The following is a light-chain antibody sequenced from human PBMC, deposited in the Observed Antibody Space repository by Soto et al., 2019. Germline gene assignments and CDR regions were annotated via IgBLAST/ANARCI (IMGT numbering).Light chain of an antibody. CDR3: QQRYNWPPLT. CDR1: RSVGSF. J-gene: IGKJ4*02. CDR2: DAS. V-gene: IGKV3-11*01. Sequence: EIVLTQSPATLSVSPGERATLSCRASRSVGSFLAWYQQKPGQAPRLLIYDASNRATGIPARFSGSGSETDFTLTISSLEAEDFAVYFCQQRYNWPPLTFGGGTKVEIK.